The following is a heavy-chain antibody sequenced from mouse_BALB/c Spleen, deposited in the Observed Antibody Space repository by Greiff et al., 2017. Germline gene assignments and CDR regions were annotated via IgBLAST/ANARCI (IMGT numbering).Heavy chain of an antibody. Sequence: VQLQQSGPGLVAPSQSLSITCTVSGFSLTSYGVHWVRQPPGKGLEWLGVIWAGGSTNYNSALMSRLSISKDNSKSQVFLKMNSLQTDDTAMYYCARDPDYYGSSSYYFDYWGQGTTLTVSS. V-gene: IGHV2-9*02. CDR3: ARDPDYYGSSSYYFDY. CDR1: GFSLTSYG. D-gene: IGHD1-1*01. CDR2: IWAGGST. J-gene: IGHJ2*01.